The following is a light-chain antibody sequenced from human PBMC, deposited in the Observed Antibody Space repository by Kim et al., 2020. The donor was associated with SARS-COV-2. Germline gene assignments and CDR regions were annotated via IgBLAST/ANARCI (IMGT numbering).Light chain of an antibody. CDR3: SSYTSSSTVV. Sequence: GQSITITYTGTSSDVGGSNYVSWYQQHPGKAPKLMIYDVSNRPSGVSNRFSGSKSGNTASLTISGLQAEDEADYYCSSYTSSSTVVFGGGTQLTVL. CDR2: DVS. V-gene: IGLV2-14*03. J-gene: IGLJ2*01. CDR1: SSDVGGSNY.